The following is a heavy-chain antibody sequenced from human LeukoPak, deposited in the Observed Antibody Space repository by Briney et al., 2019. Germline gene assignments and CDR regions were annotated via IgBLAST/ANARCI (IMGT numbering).Heavy chain of an antibody. Sequence: GRSLRLSCAASGFTFSSYAMHWVRRASSKGLEWVAAISYDGSNKKYADSVKGRFTISRDNAKNSLYLQMNSLRAEDTAVYYCARDFGAGLSDAFDIWGQGTMVTVSS. D-gene: IGHD3-16*01. CDR1: GFTFSSYA. CDR2: ISYDGSNK. V-gene: IGHV3-30*04. J-gene: IGHJ3*02. CDR3: ARDFGAGLSDAFDI.